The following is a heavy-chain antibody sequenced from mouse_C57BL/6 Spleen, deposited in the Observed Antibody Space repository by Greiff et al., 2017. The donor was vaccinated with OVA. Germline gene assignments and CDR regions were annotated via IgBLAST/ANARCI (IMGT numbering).Heavy chain of an antibody. D-gene: IGHD1-1*01. J-gene: IGHJ2*01. CDR1: GYTFTDYY. V-gene: IGHV1-76*01. CDR2: IYPGSGNT. Sequence: QVQLQQSGAELVRPGASVKLSCKASGYTFTDYYINWVKQRPGQGLEWIARIYPGSGNTYYNEKFTGKATLTAEKSSSTAYMHLSSLTSDASAVYFCARSLYYYGSSPYYFDYWGQGTTLTVSS. CDR3: ARSLYYYGSSPYYFDY.